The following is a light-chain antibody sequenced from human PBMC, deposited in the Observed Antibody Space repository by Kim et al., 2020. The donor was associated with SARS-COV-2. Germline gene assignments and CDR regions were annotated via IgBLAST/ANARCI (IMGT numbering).Light chain of an antibody. CDR1: SSDVGGYKF. CDR3: NSYVSGSTLYV. Sequence: QSITISCTGTSSDVGGYKFVSWDQHHPGKAPKLMIYDVTERPSGVSDRFSGSKSGNTASLTISGLQTDDEADYYCNSYVSGSTLYVFGTGTKVTVL. CDR2: DVT. J-gene: IGLJ1*01. V-gene: IGLV2-14*03.